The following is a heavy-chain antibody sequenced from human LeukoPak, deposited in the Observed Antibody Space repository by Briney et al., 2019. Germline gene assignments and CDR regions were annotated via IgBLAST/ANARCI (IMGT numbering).Heavy chain of an antibody. CDR2: INPNSGGT. D-gene: IGHD6-13*01. Sequence: GASVKVSCKASGYTFTGYYMHWVRQAPGQGLEWMGWINPNSGGTNYAQKFQGRVTMTRDTSISTAYMELSRLRSDDTAVYYCARDLIAAGSNWFDPWGQGTLVTVSS. CDR1: GYTFTGYY. J-gene: IGHJ5*02. CDR3: ARDLIAAGSNWFDP. V-gene: IGHV1-2*02.